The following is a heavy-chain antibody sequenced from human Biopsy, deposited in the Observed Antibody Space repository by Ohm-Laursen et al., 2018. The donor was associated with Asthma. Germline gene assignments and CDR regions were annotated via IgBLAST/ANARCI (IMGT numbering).Heavy chain of an antibody. CDR1: GGSISSNFYY. J-gene: IGHJ3*02. Sequence: SETLSLTCTVSGGSISSNFYYWGWIRQPPGKGLEWIGNIYKSGQVYYNLSLKSRVTISVDTSKNLFSLHLRSVTAADTAVYYCAGQKLVAAEGPFEMWGQGTMVIVSS. D-gene: IGHD1-26*01. CDR2: IYKSGQV. V-gene: IGHV4-39*01. CDR3: AGQKLVAAEGPFEM.